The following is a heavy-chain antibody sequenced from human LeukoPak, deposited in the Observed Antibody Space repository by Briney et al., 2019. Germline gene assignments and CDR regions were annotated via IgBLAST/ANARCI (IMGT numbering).Heavy chain of an antibody. CDR2: ISDSGRNT. CDR1: GFTFGSHA. Sequence: GGSLRLSCAASGFTFGSHAMSWVRQAPGKGLEWVSSISDSGRNTYYADSVKGRFTISRDNSKNTLYLQMNSLRAEDTAVYYCAKDLSGSYDYWGQGTLVTVSS. CDR3: AKDLSGSYDY. V-gene: IGHV3-23*01. J-gene: IGHJ4*02. D-gene: IGHD1-26*01.